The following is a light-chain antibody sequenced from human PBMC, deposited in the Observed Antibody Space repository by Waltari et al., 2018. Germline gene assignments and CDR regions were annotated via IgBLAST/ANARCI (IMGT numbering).Light chain of an antibody. CDR1: QGISSY. Sequence: IRITQSPSSLSASTGDRVTITCRASQGISSYLAWYQQKPGKAPKLLIYAASTLQSGVPSRFSGSGSGTDFTLTISCLQSEDFATYYCQQYYSYPTFGQGTKVEIK. V-gene: IGKV1-8*01. CDR3: QQYYSYPT. J-gene: IGKJ1*01. CDR2: AAS.